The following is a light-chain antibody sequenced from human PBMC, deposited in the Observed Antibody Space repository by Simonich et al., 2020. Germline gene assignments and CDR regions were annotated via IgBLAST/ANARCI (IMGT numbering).Light chain of an antibody. Sequence: QSVLTQPPSVSGAPGQRVTISCTGSSSNIGAGYDVHWYQQLPGTAPKLLIYGNSNRPAGVPDRVSGSKSGTSASLAITGLQAEDEADYYCQSYDRSLSGAVFGGGTQLTVL. CDR1: SSNIGAGYD. V-gene: IGLV1-40*01. CDR3: QSYDRSLSGAV. CDR2: GNS. J-gene: IGLJ7*01.